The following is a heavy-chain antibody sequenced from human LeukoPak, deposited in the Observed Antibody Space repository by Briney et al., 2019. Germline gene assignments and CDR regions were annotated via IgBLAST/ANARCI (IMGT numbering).Heavy chain of an antibody. D-gene: IGHD3-9*01. CDR2: IYYSGSP. Sequence: SETLSLTCTVSGGSISPYYWSWIRQPPGKGLEWIGYIYYSGSPNYNTSLKSRVTISVDTSKIQFSMKLSSVNAADTAVYYCARGRKYTAGYRVTELGSGYSDYWGQGTLVTVSS. CDR3: ARGRKYTAGYRVTELGSGYSDY. J-gene: IGHJ4*02. CDR1: GGSISPYY. V-gene: IGHV4-59*01.